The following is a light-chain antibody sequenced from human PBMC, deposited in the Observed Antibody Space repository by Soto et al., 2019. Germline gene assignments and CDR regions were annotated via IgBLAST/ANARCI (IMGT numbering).Light chain of an antibody. CDR3: QQYGSSPRT. Sequence: EDGVTQLPGTLSLSPGERATLSCRASQSVSDSSLAWYQQKVGRAPRVLIYGASSRATGIPDRFSGGGSGTDFTLTITRLEPEDFAVYYCQQYGSSPRTFGQGTRLEIK. J-gene: IGKJ5*01. V-gene: IGKV3-20*01. CDR1: QSVSDSS. CDR2: GAS.